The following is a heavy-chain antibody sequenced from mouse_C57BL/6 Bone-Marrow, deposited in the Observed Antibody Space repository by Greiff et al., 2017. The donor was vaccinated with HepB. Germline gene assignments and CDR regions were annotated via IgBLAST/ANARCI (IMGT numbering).Heavy chain of an antibody. Sequence: VQLQESGAELVKPGASVKISCKASGYAFSSYWMNWVKQRPGKGLEWIGQIYPGDGDTNYNGKFKGKATLTADKSSSTAYMQLSSLTSEDSAVYFCARPHYYGSSLFAYWGQGTLVTVSA. CDR1: GYAFSSYW. CDR2: IYPGDGDT. D-gene: IGHD1-1*01. V-gene: IGHV1-80*01. CDR3: ARPHYYGSSLFAY. J-gene: IGHJ3*01.